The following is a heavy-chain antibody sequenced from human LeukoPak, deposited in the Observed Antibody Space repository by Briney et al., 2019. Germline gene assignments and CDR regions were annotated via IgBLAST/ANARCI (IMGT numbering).Heavy chain of an antibody. CDR1: GVIFSNYW. CDR2: INRDGRST. D-gene: IGHD5-18*01. J-gene: IGHJ4*02. Sequence: GGSLRLSCAASGVIFSNYWMHWVRQAPGKGLVWVSRINRDGRSTSYADSVKGRFTISRDNAKNTLYLQMNSLRAEDTAVYYCARGGGYSYGSFDYWGQGTLVTVSS. CDR3: ARGGGYSYGSFDY. V-gene: IGHV3-74*01.